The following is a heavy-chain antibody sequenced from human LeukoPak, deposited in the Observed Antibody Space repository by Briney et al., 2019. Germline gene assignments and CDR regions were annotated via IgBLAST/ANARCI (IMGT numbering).Heavy chain of an antibody. CDR3: ARGYDYVWYFDY. J-gene: IGHJ4*02. V-gene: IGHV1-2*02. CDR1: GYTFIGYF. Sequence: ASVKVSCKASGYTFIGYFIHWVRQAPGQGLEWMGWINPNSGGTNYAQKFQGRVTMTRDTSISTAYMELSRLRSDDTAVYYCARGYDYVWYFDYWGQGTLVTVSS. D-gene: IGHD3-16*01. CDR2: INPNSGGT.